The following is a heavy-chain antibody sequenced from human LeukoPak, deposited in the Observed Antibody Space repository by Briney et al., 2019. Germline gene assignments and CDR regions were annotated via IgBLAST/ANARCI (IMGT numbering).Heavy chain of an antibody. Sequence: PSETLSLTCTVSGGSISSYYWSWIRQPPGKGLEWIGYIYYSGSTNYNPSLKSRVTISVDTSKNQFSLKLSSVTAADTAVYYCARGRLGIADFDYWGQGTLVTVSS. J-gene: IGHJ4*02. D-gene: IGHD6-13*01. CDR3: ARGRLGIADFDY. CDR1: GGSISSYY. CDR2: IYYSGST. V-gene: IGHV4-59*01.